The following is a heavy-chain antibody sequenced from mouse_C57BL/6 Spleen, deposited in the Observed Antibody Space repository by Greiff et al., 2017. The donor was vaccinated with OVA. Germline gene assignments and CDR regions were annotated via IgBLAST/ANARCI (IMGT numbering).Heavy chain of an antibody. J-gene: IGHJ4*01. Sequence: QVQLQQPGTELVKPGASVKLSCKASGYTFTSYWMHWVKQRPGQGLEWIGNINPSNGGTNYNEKFKSKATLTVDKSSSTAYMQLSSLTSEDSAVXYCARGRTGTGGYITTVVATRSYAMDYWGQGTSVTVSS. V-gene: IGHV1-53*01. CDR1: GYTFTSYW. CDR2: INPSNGGT. D-gene: IGHD1-1*01. CDR3: ARGRTGTGGYITTVVATRSYAMDY.